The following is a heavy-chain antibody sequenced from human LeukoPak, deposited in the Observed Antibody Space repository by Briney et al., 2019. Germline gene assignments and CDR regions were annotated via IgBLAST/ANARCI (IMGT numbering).Heavy chain of an antibody. CDR1: GFTFSSYW. CDR2: ISPDGSSA. D-gene: IGHD3-10*02. Sequence: PGRSLRLSCAASGFTFSSYWMHWVRQAPGKGLLWVSRISPDGSSAIYAGSVKGRFTISRANSKNIVRLHMNSLRGDDTALSYCARAVVRGYGMDVWGQGTTVTVSS. J-gene: IGHJ6*02. CDR3: ARAVVRGYGMDV. V-gene: IGHV3-74*01.